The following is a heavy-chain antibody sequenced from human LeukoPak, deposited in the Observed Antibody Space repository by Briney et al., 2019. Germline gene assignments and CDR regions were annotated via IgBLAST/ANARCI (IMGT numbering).Heavy chain of an antibody. CDR3: ARPTVSDAFDI. CDR1: GFTFSSYW. V-gene: IGHV3-7*01. J-gene: IGHJ3*02. D-gene: IGHD4-17*01. CDR2: IKQDGSEK. Sequence: GGSLRLSCAASGFTFSSYWMSWVRQAPGKGLEWVANIKQDGSEKYYVDSMKGRFTISRDNAKNSLYLQMNSLRAEDTAVYYCARPTVSDAFDIWGQGTMVTVSS.